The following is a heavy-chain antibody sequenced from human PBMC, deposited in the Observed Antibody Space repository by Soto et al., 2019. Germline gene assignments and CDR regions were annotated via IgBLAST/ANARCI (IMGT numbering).Heavy chain of an antibody. D-gene: IGHD3-10*01. CDR1: GGTFSSYA. CDR3: ARAYGSGSAADY. V-gene: IGHV1-69*13. J-gene: IGHJ4*02. Sequence: SVKVSCKASGGTFSSYAISWVRQAPGQGLEWMGGIIPIFGTANYAQKFQGRVTITADESTSTAYMELSSLRSEDTAVYYCARAYGSGSAADYWGQGTLVTVSS. CDR2: IIPIFGTA.